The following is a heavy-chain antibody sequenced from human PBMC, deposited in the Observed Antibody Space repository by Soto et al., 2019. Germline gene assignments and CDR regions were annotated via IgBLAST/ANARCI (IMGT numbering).Heavy chain of an antibody. CDR1: GFSLTTSGVG. D-gene: IGHD3-22*01. J-gene: IGHJ3*02. CDR3: AHRRGDNYDSSEGAFDI. V-gene: IGHV2-5*02. CDR2: IYWDDDK. Sequence: SGPTLVNPTQTLTLTCTFSGFSLTTSGVGVGWIRQPPGKALEWLALIYWDDDKRYSPSLKSRLTITKDTSKNQVVLTMTNMDPVDTATYYCAHRRGDNYDSSEGAFDIWGQGTMVTVSS.